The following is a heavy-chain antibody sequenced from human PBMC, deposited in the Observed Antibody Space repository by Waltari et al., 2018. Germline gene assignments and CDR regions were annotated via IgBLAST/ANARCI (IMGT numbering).Heavy chain of an antibody. V-gene: IGHV3-23*01. J-gene: IGHJ4*02. CDR1: GFTFSSYA. CDR2: ISGSGCSR. Sequence: EVQLLESGGGLVQPGGSLRLSCAASGFTFSSYAMSWVRQVPGKGLEWVAAISGSGCSRYYADSVKGRLTISRDNSKNTLYLQMNSLRAEDTAVYYCAKDKAPKKYYYDSSGSRDRDYFDYWGQGTLVTVSS. D-gene: IGHD3-22*01. CDR3: AKDKAPKKYYYDSSGSRDRDYFDY.